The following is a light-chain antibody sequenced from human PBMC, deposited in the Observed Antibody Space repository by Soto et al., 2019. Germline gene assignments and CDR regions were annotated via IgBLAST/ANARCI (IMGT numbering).Light chain of an antibody. CDR1: QSVSSSY. CDR2: GAS. CDR3: QQYGSSPPYP. V-gene: IGKV3-20*01. Sequence: EIVLTQSPGTLSLSPGERATLSCRASQSVSSSYLAWYPQKPGQAPRLLIYGASSRATGIPDRFSGSGSGRDFNLTISRLEPEDFAVYYCQQYGSSPPYPFGQGTKLEI. J-gene: IGKJ2*01.